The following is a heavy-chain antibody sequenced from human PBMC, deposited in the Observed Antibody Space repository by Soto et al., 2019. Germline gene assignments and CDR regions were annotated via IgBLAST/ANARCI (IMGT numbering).Heavy chain of an antibody. CDR3: AKDRVGTTIKYGMDV. CDR1: GFTFSSYA. V-gene: IGHV3-23*01. J-gene: IGHJ6*02. D-gene: IGHD3-10*01. Sequence: EVQLLESGGGLVQPGGSLRLSCAVSGFTFSSYAMSWVRQAPGKGLEWVSATSGNGGNTQYADSVKGRFAISRDNSKNTLYLQINSLRAEDTAVYYCAKDRVGTTIKYGMDVWGQGTTVTVSS. CDR2: TSGNGGNT.